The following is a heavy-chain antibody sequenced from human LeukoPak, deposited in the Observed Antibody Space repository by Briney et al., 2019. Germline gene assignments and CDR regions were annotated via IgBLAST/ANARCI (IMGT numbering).Heavy chain of an antibody. Sequence: QASETLSLTCAVSGYSISSGYYWGWIRQPPGKGLEWIGSIYHSGSTYYNPSLKSRVTISVDTSKNQFSLKLSSVTAADTAVYYCARLYAPTVRFSEWYGGYWGQGTLVTVSS. D-gene: IGHD3-3*01. CDR2: IYHSGST. CDR1: GYSISSGYY. CDR3: ARLYAPTVRFSEWYGGY. V-gene: IGHV4-38-2*01. J-gene: IGHJ4*02.